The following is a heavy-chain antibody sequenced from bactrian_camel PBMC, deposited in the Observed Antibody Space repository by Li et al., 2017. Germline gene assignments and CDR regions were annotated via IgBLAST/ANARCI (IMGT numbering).Heavy chain of an antibody. Sequence: HVQLVESGGGSVQAGGSLRLSCATSGPTYNRNAVGWYRQAPGNECRLVPIIEARGSTYYTDSVKGRFTISQDNAENTVYLQMNSLQPTDTAMYYCAADRPYRGSWRRESPCAVGQSAPAYWGQGTQVTVS. CDR2: IEARGST. J-gene: IGHJ4*01. CDR1: GPTYNRNA. V-gene: IGHV3S53*01. D-gene: IGHD6*01. CDR3: AADRPYRGSWRRESPCAVGQSAPAY.